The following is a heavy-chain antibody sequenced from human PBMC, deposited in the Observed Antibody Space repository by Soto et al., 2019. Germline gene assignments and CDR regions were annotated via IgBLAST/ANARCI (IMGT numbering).Heavy chain of an antibody. J-gene: IGHJ6*02. V-gene: IGHV4-4*07. CDR2: IYTSGST. CDR1: DGSISNFY. D-gene: IGHD3-22*01. CDR3: ARDPQYYYDSSGYYSYYYYYGMDV. Sequence: SETLSLTCTVSDGSISNFYWSWIRQPAGKGLEWIGRIYTSGSTNYNPSLKSRVTMSVDTSKSQFSLKLSSVTAADTAVYYCARDPQYYYDSSGYYSYYYYYGMDVWGQGTTVTVSS.